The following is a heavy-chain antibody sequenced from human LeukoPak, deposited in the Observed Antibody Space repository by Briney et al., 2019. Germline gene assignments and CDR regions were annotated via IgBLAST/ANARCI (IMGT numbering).Heavy chain of an antibody. V-gene: IGHV4-34*01. CDR2: INHSGST. Sequence: SETLSLTCAVYGGSFSGYYWSWIRQPPGKGLEWIGEINHSGSTNYNPSLKSRVTISVDTSKNQFSLKLSSVTAADTAVYYCARGPGFDYWGQGTLVTVSS. CDR1: GGSFSGYY. D-gene: IGHD1-14*01. J-gene: IGHJ4*02. CDR3: ARGPGFDY.